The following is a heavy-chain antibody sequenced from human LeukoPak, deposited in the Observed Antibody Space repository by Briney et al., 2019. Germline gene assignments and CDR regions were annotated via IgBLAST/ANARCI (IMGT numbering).Heavy chain of an antibody. CDR1: GYTFTGNY. D-gene: IGHD2-15*01. V-gene: IGHV1-2*06. J-gene: IGHJ4*02. CDR2: MNPNSGGT. CDR3: ARDRLYDY. Sequence: GASVKVSCKASGYTFTGNYLHWVRQAPGQGLEWMGRMNPNSGGTDYAQKFQGRVTMTRDTSISTAYMELSRLRSDDTAIYYCARDRLYDYWGQGTLVTVSS.